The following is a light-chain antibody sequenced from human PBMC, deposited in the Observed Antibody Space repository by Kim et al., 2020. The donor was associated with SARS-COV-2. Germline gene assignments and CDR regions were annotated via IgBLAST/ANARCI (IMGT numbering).Light chain of an antibody. J-gene: IGLJ1*01. CDR3: QSYDNTLISFV. CDR1: NFNIGTGFD. V-gene: IGLV1-40*01. Sequence: QSVLTQPPSVSGAPGQRVTISCTGSNFNIGTGFDVHWYQQLPGTAPKLLIHGNTNRPSGVPDRFSGPKSGTSASLAITGLQAEDEADYYCQSYDNTLISFVFGPGTKVTVL. CDR2: GNT.